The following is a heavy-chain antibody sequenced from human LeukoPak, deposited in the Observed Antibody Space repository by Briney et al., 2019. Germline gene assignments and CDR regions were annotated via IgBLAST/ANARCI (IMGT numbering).Heavy chain of an antibody. Sequence: PGGSLRLSCAASGFTFSTYSMHWVRQAPGKGLEWVAIISYDGSKKYYADSVKGRFTISRDNSKNTLFLQMNSLRPEDTAVYYCAREHCSGGSCYSIYYYYYMDVWGKGTTVTVSS. CDR1: GFTFSTYS. V-gene: IGHV3-30*04. CDR2: ISYDGSKK. D-gene: IGHD2-15*01. J-gene: IGHJ6*03. CDR3: AREHCSGGSCYSIYYYYYMDV.